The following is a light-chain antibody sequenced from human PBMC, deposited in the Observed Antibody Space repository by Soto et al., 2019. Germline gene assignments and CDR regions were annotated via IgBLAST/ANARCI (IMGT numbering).Light chain of an antibody. CDR3: QQYYSLPLT. Sequence: TQAPSTLSESTGERATLSCRASHSVRRYVAWYQQKPGQAPRLLIYGASNRATGIPDRFSGSGSGTDFTLTISCLQSEDFATYYCQQYYSLPLTFGGGTKVDIK. CDR1: HSVRRY. V-gene: IGKV3D-15*01. J-gene: IGKJ4*01. CDR2: GAS.